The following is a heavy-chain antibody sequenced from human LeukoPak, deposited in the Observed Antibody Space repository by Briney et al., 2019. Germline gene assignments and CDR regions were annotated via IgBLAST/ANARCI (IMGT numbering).Heavy chain of an antibody. CDR3: ARDVGGFDP. CDR1: GFTFSSHW. CDR2: INQSGTEK. V-gene: IGHV3-7*01. Sequence: GGSLRLSCAASGFTFSSHWMSWVRQAPGKGLEWVANINQSGTEKYYVDSVKGRFTISRDNAKNSLYLQMNSLRAEDTAVYYCARDVGGFDPWGQGTLVTVSS. J-gene: IGHJ5*02.